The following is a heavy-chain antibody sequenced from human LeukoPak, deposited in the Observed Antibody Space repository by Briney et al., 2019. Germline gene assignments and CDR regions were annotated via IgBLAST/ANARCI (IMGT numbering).Heavy chain of an antibody. CDR3: AIDASSGWYVFDY. D-gene: IGHD6-19*01. V-gene: IGHV1-8*01. CDR1: GYTFTSHD. Sequence: ASVKVSCKASGYTFTSHDINWVRQASGQGPEWMGWINPRTGDRGYAQKFQGRVAMTEDRFTDTHYMELSSLRSEDTAVYYCAIDASSGWYVFDYWGQGTLVTVSS. J-gene: IGHJ4*02. CDR2: INPRTGDR.